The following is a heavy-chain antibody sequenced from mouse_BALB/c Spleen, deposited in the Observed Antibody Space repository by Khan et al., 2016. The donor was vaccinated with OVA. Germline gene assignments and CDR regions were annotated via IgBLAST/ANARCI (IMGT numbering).Heavy chain of an antibody. Sequence: QVQLKQSGPELVKPGASVKMSCKASGYIFTDYVMNWVKQRTGQGLEWIGQIYPGSDSTYYNEKFKDKATLTADRYSSTGYMQLNSLTSEDSAVYFCARGGWDVFAYWGQGTLVTVSA. CDR2: IYPGSDST. J-gene: IGHJ3*01. D-gene: IGHD4-1*01. CDR3: ARGGWDVFAY. V-gene: IGHV1-77*01. CDR1: GYIFTDYV.